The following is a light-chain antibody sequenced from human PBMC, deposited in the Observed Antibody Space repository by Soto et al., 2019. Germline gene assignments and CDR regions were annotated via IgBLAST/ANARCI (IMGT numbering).Light chain of an antibody. CDR2: EVS. CDR3: NSFTSNSLYV. V-gene: IGLV2-14*01. J-gene: IGLJ1*01. CDR1: SSDVGGFKY. Sequence: QSVLTQPASVSGSPGQSITISCTGTSSDVGGFKYVSWYQQHPGKAPKLMIYEVSNRPSGVSNRFSGSKSGNTASLTISGLQAEDEAHYYCNSFTSNSLYVFGTGTKVTVL.